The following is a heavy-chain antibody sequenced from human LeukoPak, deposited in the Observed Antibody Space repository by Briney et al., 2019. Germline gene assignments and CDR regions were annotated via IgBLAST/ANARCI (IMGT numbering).Heavy chain of an antibody. J-gene: IGHJ5*02. D-gene: IGHD6-19*01. CDR1: GFTFSSYA. CDR3: AKIPGGYSSGWFPGPLNWFGP. CDR2: ISGSGGST. V-gene: IGHV3-23*01. Sequence: PGGSLRLSCAASGFTFSSYAMSWVRQAPGKGLEWVSSISGSGGSTYYADSVKGRFTISRDNSKNTLYLQMNSLRAEDTAVYYCAKIPGGYSSGWFPGPLNWFGPWGQGTLVTVSS.